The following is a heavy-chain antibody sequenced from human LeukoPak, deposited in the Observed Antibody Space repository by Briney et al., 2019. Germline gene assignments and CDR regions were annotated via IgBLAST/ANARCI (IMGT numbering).Heavy chain of an antibody. Sequence: GGSVRLSCTASGFSFNKYGTHCVRQAPGKGLEWVTFIQYDDSVKFYADSVKGRFSISRDNSKNTVYLQMNSLRSEDTGLYFCAQDVRIEEVPLLGPGFWGQGTLVTVSS. D-gene: IGHD1-14*01. CDR3: AQDVRIEEVPLLGPGF. CDR2: IQYDDSVK. CDR1: GFSFNKYG. V-gene: IGHV3-30*02. J-gene: IGHJ4*02.